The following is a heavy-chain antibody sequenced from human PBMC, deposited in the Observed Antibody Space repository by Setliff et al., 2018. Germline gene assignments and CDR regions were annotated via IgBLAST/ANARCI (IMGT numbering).Heavy chain of an antibody. CDR1: RFTFNNYW. D-gene: IGHD3-16*01. CDR3: AKDRVNDGFWDFDS. CDR2: IKQDGSEK. J-gene: IGHJ4*02. Sequence: PGGSLRLSCAASRFTFNNYWMSWVRQAPGKGLEWVANIKQDGSEKYYVDSVKGRFTISRDNAKNSLYLQMNNLRAEDTATYYCAKDRVNDGFWDFDSWGQGIVVTVSS. V-gene: IGHV3-7*03.